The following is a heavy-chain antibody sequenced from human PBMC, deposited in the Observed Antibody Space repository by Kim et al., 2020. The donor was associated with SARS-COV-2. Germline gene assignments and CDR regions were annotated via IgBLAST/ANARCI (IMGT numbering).Heavy chain of an antibody. CDR2: IFSGGTT. CDR1: GLGVTSNH. J-gene: IGHJ4*01. Sequence: GGSLRLSCAVSGLGVTSNHMPWIRQAPGRGLEWVSVIFSGGTTNYAPYALGRLTASSNYNHKTPSLQLISLLGAETTTYYYCTKPGSYVYSTFDYWAEG. CDR3: CTKPGSYVYSTFDY. V-gene: IGHV3-53*01. D-gene: IGHD4-4*01.